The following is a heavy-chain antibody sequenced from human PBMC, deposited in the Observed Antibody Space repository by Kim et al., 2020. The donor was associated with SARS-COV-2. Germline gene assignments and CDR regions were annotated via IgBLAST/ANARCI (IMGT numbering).Heavy chain of an antibody. CDR2: IYYSGST. CDR1: GGSISSSSYY. V-gene: IGHV4-39*01. D-gene: IGHD6-19*01. J-gene: IGHJ4*02. Sequence: SETLSLTCTVSGGSISSSSYYWGWIRQPPGKGLEWIGSIYYSGSTYYNPSLKSRVTISVDTSKNQSSLKLSSVTAADTAVYYCARVDSGSGCVVYWGQGTLVTVSS. CDR3: ARVDSGSGCVVY.